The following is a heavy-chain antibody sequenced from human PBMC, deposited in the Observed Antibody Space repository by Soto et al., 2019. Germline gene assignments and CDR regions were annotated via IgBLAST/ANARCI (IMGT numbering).Heavy chain of an antibody. CDR2: IYYSGST. Sequence: QLQLQESGPGLVKPSETLSLTCTVSGGSISSSSYYWGWIRQPPGKGLEWIGSIYYSGSTYYNPSLKIRVTISVDTSKNQFSLKLSSVTAADTAVYYCARLVVATIRDFDYWGQGTLVTVSS. V-gene: IGHV4-39*01. CDR1: GGSISSSSYY. D-gene: IGHD5-12*01. CDR3: ARLVVATIRDFDY. J-gene: IGHJ4*02.